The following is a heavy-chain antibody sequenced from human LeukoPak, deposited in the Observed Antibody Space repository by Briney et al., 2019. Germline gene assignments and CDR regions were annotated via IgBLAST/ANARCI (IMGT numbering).Heavy chain of an antibody. CDR3: ARDLTAATGDAFDI. Sequence: PGGSLRPSCAASGFTFSTYAMNWFRRAPGKGLGGVSFISSSGGTTYYADSVKGRFTISRDNAKDTLYLQMNSLRDEDTAVYYCARDLTAATGDAFDIWGRGTMVTVSS. J-gene: IGHJ3*02. CDR1: GFTFSTYA. V-gene: IGHV3-48*02. CDR2: ISSSGGTT. D-gene: IGHD6-13*01.